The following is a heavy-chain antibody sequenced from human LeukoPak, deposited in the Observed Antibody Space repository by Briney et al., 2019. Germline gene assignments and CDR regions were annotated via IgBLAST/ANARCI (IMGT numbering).Heavy chain of an antibody. V-gene: IGHV3-11*01. J-gene: IGHJ4*02. Sequence: PGGSLRLSCAASGFTFSDYYMSWIRQAPGKGLEWVSYISSSGSTIYYADSVKGRFTISRDNAKNSLYLQMNSLRAEDTAVYYCARETRAVAISYFDYWGQGTLVTVSS. CDR1: GFTFSDYY. D-gene: IGHD6-19*01. CDR2: ISSSGSTI. CDR3: ARETRAVAISYFDY.